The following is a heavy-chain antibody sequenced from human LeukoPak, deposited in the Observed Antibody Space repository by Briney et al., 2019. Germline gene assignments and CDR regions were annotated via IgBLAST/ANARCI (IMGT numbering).Heavy chain of an antibody. V-gene: IGHV3-9*01. CDR3: AKDSGRRRGYSYGYVDY. D-gene: IGHD5-18*01. CDR2: ISWNSGSI. CDR1: GLTFSSYA. Sequence: PGGSLRLTCAASGLTFSSYAMNWVRQAPAKGLEWVSVISWNSGSIGYADSVKGRSTISRDNAKNSLYLQMNSLRAEDTALYYCAKDSGRRRGYSYGYVDYWGQGTLVTVSS. J-gene: IGHJ4*02.